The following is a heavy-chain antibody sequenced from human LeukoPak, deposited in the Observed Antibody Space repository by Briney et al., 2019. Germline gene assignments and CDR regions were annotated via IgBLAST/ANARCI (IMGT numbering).Heavy chain of an antibody. CDR2: ISWNSGSI. D-gene: IGHD6-19*01. V-gene: IGHV3-9*01. Sequence: PGGSLRLSCAASGFTFSSYAMHWVRQAPGKGQEWVSGISWNSGSIGYADSVKGRFTISRDNAKNSLYLQMNGLRAEDTALYYCAKDRGAVAGSSFDYWGQGTLVTVSS. CDR3: AKDRGAVAGSSFDY. CDR1: GFTFSSYA. J-gene: IGHJ4*02.